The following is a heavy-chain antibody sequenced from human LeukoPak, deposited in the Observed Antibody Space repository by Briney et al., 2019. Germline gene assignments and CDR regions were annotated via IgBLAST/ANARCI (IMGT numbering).Heavy chain of an antibody. CDR2: IISEAAGGTT. CDR3: TTAAGQGGTAMEEIYFDY. Sequence: GCLRPSCAASGFSFSNAWMSWVRQVPGEGLEWVGRIISEAAGGTTDYAAPVKGRFTISRDDSKIALYLQMNSLKTEDTAVYYCTTAAGQGGTAMEEIYFDYWGQGTLVTVSS. D-gene: IGHD5-18*01. J-gene: IGHJ4*02. V-gene: IGHV3-15*01. CDR1: GFSFSNAW.